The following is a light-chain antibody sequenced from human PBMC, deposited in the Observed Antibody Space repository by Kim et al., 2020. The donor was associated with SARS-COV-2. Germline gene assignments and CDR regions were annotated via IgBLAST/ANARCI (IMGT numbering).Light chain of an antibody. J-gene: IGKJ2*03. V-gene: IGKV4-1*01. CDR2: GAP. CDR1: QTVLYNSNNKNY. Sequence: RAPCNCKSRQTVLYNSNNKNYLAWYKQKPGQAPKLLIYGAPIRESGVSDRFSGGGSEPDSTPTISSLQAEDVAVYYCQQYYSTPTRFGQGTKLE. CDR3: QQYYSTPTR.